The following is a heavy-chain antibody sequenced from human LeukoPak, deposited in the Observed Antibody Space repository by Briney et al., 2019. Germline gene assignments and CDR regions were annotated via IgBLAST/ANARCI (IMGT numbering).Heavy chain of an antibody. J-gene: IGHJ4*02. CDR3: ARVKAVAGTAGKDY. Sequence: GGSLRLSCAASGFTFSSYEMSWVRQAPGKGLEWVANIKQDGSEKYYVDSVKGRFTISRDNAKNSLYLQMNSLRAEDTAVYYCARVKAVAGTAGKDYWGQGTLVTVSS. CDR1: GFTFSSYE. CDR2: IKQDGSEK. D-gene: IGHD6-19*01. V-gene: IGHV3-7*01.